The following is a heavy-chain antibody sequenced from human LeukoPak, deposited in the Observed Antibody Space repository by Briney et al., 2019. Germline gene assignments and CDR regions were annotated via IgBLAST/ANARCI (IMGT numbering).Heavy chain of an antibody. D-gene: IGHD6-19*01. J-gene: IGHJ4*02. Sequence: GGSLRLSCAASGFTFSNAWMSWVRQAPGKGLEWVGRIKSKTDGGTTDYAAPVKGRFTISRDDSKNTLYLQMNSLKTEDTAVYYCTTAASYSGGWYSLGIALNWGQGTLVTVSS. CDR3: TTAASYSGGWYSLGIALN. V-gene: IGHV3-15*01. CDR1: GFTFSNAW. CDR2: IKSKTDGGTT.